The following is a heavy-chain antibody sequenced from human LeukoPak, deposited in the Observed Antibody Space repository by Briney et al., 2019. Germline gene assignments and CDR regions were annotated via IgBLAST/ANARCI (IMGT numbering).Heavy chain of an antibody. D-gene: IGHD3-16*01. V-gene: IGHV3-11*06. CDR2: ITNSGSYT. Sequence: GGSLRLSCAAFGFTVTDYYMSWVRQAPGKGLDWVSYITNSGSYTKYAYSVKVRFNISRDSANNSLDLQMNSLRAEDTAVYYCARRITAGDAFDIWGQGTMVTVSS. CDR3: ARRITAGDAFDI. J-gene: IGHJ3*02. CDR1: GFTVTDYY.